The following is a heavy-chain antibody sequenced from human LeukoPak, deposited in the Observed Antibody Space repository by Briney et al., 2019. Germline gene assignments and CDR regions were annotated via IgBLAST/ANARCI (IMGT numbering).Heavy chain of an antibody. CDR3: ARDDRYSFDL. V-gene: IGHV3-7*01. CDR1: GFTFSSYW. Sequence: GGSLRLSCAASGFTFSSYWMNWARQAPGKGLEWVASINHNGNVNYYVDSVKGRFTISRDNAENSLYLQMNSLSAEDTAVYYCARDDRYSFDLWGQGTLVTVSS. CDR2: INHNGNVN. J-gene: IGHJ4*02.